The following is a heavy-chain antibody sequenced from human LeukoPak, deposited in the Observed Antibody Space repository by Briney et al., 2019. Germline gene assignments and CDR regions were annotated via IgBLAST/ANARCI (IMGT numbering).Heavy chain of an antibody. CDR2: ISWNSVSI. J-gene: IGHJ4*02. Sequence: GGSLRLFCAASGFTFDDYAMHWVRQAPGKGLGGVSGISWNSVSIGYADSVKGRFTISRDNAKNSLYLQMNSLRAEDTALYYCAKDSDDYYGSGSRFDYWGQGTLVTVSS. V-gene: IGHV3-9*01. D-gene: IGHD3-10*01. CDR1: GFTFDDYA. CDR3: AKDSDDYYGSGSRFDY.